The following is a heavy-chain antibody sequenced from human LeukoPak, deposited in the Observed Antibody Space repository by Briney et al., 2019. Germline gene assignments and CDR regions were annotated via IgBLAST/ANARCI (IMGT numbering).Heavy chain of an antibody. CDR1: GGSISSYY. CDR3: ARDTDFADAFDI. J-gene: IGHJ3*02. V-gene: IGHV4-59*01. D-gene: IGHD3-3*01. Sequence: SETLSLTCTVSGGSISSYYWSWIRQPPGKGLEWIGYIYYSGSTNYNPSLKSRVTISVDTSKNQFSLKLSSVTAADTAVYYCARDTDFADAFDIWGQGTMVTVSS. CDR2: IYYSGST.